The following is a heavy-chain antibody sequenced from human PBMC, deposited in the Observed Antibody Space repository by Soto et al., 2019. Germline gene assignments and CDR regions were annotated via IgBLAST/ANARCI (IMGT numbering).Heavy chain of an antibody. CDR2: ISSSSSYI. D-gene: IGHD2-2*01. V-gene: IGHV3-21*01. Sequence: LRLSCAASGFTFSRYSLNWVRQAPGRGLEWVSSISSSSSYIYYADSVKGRFTISRDNAKNSLYLQMNSLRTEDTAVYYCAREEIYCSSTRCFDYYGLDVWGQGTTVTVSS. CDR1: GFTFSRYS. J-gene: IGHJ6*02. CDR3: AREEIYCSSTRCFDYYGLDV.